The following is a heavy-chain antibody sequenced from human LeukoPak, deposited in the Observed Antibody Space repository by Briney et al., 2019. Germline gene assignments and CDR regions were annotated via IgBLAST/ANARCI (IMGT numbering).Heavy chain of an antibody. Sequence: GESLKISCKGSGYSFTSYWIGWVRQMPGKGLEWMGIIYPGDSDTRYSPSFQGQVTISADKSISTAYLQWSSLKASDTAMYYCARTSTPRYCSSTSCPSYYYYMDVWGKGTTVTVSS. CDR1: GYSFTSYW. D-gene: IGHD2-2*01. CDR3: ARTSTPRYCSSTSCPSYYYYMDV. CDR2: IYPGDSDT. J-gene: IGHJ6*03. V-gene: IGHV5-51*01.